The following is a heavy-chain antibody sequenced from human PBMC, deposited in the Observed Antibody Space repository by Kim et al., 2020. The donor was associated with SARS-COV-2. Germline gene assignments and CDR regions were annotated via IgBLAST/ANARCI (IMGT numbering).Heavy chain of an antibody. Sequence: GGSLRLSCAASGFTFSSYAMTWVRQAPGKGLEWVSTISGSGDSTFYADSVKGRFTICRDSSKNTLCLQMNSLRAEDTAVYYCAKGDCNSASCYTSDSWGRGTLVTVSS. J-gene: IGHJ4*02. CDR3: AKGDCNSASCYTSDS. D-gene: IGHD2-2*02. CDR2: ISGSGDST. V-gene: IGHV3-23*01. CDR1: GFTFSSYA.